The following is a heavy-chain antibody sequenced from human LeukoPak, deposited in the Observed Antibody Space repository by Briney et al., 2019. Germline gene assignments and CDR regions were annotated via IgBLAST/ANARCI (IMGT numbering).Heavy chain of an antibody. D-gene: IGHD3-10*02. CDR2: ISAYNGNT. CDR3: ARDVRGGILHYYYYYMDV. CDR1: GYTFTSYG. Sequence: ASVKVSCKASGYTFTSYGISWVRQAPGQGLEWMGWISAYNGNTNYAQKLQGRVTMTTDTSTSTAYMELRSLRSDDTAVYYCARDVRGGILHYYYYYMDVWGKGTTVTVSS. J-gene: IGHJ6*03. V-gene: IGHV1-18*01.